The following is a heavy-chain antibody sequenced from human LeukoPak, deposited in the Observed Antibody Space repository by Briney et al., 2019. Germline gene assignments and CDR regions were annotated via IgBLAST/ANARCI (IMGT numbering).Heavy chain of an antibody. Sequence: GASVKVSCKASGYTFTGYYIHWVRQAPGQGLEWMGLIKPDSGDTNYAQNFRGRVTMTRDTSITTAYMELNRLTSDDTAVYYCVRDRPHNWFDPWGQGTLVTVSS. V-gene: IGHV1-2*02. J-gene: IGHJ5*02. CDR2: IKPDSGDT. CDR1: GYTFTGYY. CDR3: VRDRPHNWFDP.